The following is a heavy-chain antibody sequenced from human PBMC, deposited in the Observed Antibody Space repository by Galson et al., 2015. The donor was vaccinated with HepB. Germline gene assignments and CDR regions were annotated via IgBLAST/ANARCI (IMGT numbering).Heavy chain of an antibody. CDR3: ARDNIVPTTSGWGVDH. CDR2: IKQDGSDK. V-gene: IGHV3-7*03. Sequence: SLRLSCAASGFTFSSYWMSWVRQAPGKGLEWVADIKQDGSDKYYVDSVKGRFTISRDTVKNSLFLQMNSLRAEDTAVYYCARDNIVPTTSGWGVDHWGQGTLVTVSS. J-gene: IGHJ4*02. CDR1: GFTFSSYW. D-gene: IGHD5-12*01.